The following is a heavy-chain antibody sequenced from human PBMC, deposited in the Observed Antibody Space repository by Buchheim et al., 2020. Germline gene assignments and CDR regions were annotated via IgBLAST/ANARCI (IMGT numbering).Heavy chain of an antibody. V-gene: IGHV1-46*03. CDR3: ASDAYADRDGINWFDP. CDR1: GYTFTSYY. D-gene: IGHD4-17*01. CDR2: INPSGGST. Sequence: QVQLVQSGAEVKKPGASVKVSCKASGYTFTSYYMHWVRQAPGQGLEWMGIINPSGGSTSYAQKFQGRVTMTRDTSTSTVYMELISLTSDDTVFYYCASDAYADRDGINWFDPCGQGTL. J-gene: IGHJ5*02.